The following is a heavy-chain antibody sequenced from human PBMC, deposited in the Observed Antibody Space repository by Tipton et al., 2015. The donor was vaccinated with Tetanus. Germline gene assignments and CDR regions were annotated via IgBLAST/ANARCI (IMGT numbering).Heavy chain of an antibody. V-gene: IGHV3-23*01. CDR2: INGDGGTT. Sequence: SLRLSCATSGFPFTSYALSWVRQAPGRGLEWVSFINGDGGTTYYADSVKGRFTISRDNSKNTLYLQMGSLGPEDMAVYYCARERDGGWSLDSWGQGTLVTVSS. CDR1: GFPFTSYA. D-gene: IGHD6-19*01. CDR3: ARERDGGWSLDS. J-gene: IGHJ4*02.